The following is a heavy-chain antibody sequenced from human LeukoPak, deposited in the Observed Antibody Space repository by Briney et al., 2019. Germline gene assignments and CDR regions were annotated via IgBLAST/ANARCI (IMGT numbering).Heavy chain of an antibody. V-gene: IGHV4-31*03. CDR3: ARSGPAAIRSLYYYYGMDV. CDR2: IDYIGST. D-gene: IGHD2-2*01. CDR1: VDSISSAGYY. J-gene: IGHJ6*04. Sequence: SQTLSLTCTLPVDSISSAGYYWSWIRQHPRNCLESLGYIDYIGSTYYNPSFKSRVTISVDTSKNQFSLKLSSVTAADTAVYYCARSGPAAIRSLYYYYGMDVWGKGTTVTVSS.